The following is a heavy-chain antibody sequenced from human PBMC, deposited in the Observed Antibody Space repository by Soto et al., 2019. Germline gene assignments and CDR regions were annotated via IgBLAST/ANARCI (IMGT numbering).Heavy chain of an antibody. CDR1: GFSVRTNY. J-gene: IGHJ4*02. CDR3: ARAGVTPDFFDY. CDR2: FESGGSI. D-gene: IGHD2-21*02. Sequence: GGSLRLSCAVSGFSVRTNYMSWVRQAPGKGLEWVSVFESGGSIYYADSVKGRFIISRDYARNTVDLQLNSLRADDTAVYYCARAGVTPDFFDYWGQGTLVTVSS. V-gene: IGHV3-53*01.